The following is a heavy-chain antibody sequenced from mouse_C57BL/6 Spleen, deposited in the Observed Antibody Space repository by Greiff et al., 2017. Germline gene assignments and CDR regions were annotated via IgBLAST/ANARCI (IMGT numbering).Heavy chain of an antibody. CDR3: ARGPPSYAMDY. CDR1: GYTFTSYW. CDR2: IDPSDSYT. J-gene: IGHJ4*01. Sequence: QVQLQQPGAELVMPGASVKLSCKASGYTFTSYWMHWVKQRPGQGLEWIGEIDPSDSYTNYNQTFKGKSTLTVDKSSSTDYMQLSSLTSEDSAVYYCARGPPSYAMDYWGQGTSVTVSS. V-gene: IGHV1-69*01.